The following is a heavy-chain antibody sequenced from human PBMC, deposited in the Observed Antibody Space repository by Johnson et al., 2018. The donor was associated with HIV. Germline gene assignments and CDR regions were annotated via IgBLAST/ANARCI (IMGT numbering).Heavy chain of an antibody. CDR2: ITWNGGST. J-gene: IGHJ3*02. Sequence: QVQLVESGGGVVQPGRSLRLSCEASGFSFSRYAMHWVRQAPGKGLEWVSGITWNGGSTGYADSVKGRFTISRDNSKNTLYLQMNSLRAEDTAVYYCARDLGWSYDAFDIWGQGTMVTVSS. CDR1: GFSFSRYA. V-gene: IGHV3-NL1*01. CDR3: ARDLGWSYDAFDI. D-gene: IGHD4/OR15-4a*01.